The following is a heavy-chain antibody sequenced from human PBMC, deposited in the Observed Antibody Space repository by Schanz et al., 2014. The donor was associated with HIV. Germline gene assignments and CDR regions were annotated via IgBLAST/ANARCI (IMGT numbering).Heavy chain of an antibody. Sequence: VQLVESGGGVVQPGRSLRLSCVASGFNFNSYGMHWVRQAPGKGLEWVSSISESGGRTYYADSVKGRFTISRDNSKNTVYLRMSGLRAEDTAVYYCANQRYSGTYRPFDYWGRGTLVTVSS. V-gene: IGHV3-23*04. CDR2: ISESGGRT. J-gene: IGHJ4*02. CDR1: GFNFNSYG. CDR3: ANQRYSGTYRPFDY. D-gene: IGHD1-26*01.